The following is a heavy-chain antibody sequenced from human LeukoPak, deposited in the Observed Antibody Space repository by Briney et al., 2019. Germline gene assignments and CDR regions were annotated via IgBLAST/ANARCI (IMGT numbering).Heavy chain of an antibody. CDR2: VDPEDGEV. CDR3: AIDVGELLTY. D-gene: IGHD1-26*01. V-gene: IGHV1-24*01. CDR1: GYTLTELS. J-gene: IGHJ4*02. Sequence: ASVKVSCKVSGYTLTELSMHWVRQAPGKGLEWMGGVDPEDGEVIYAQKFQGRVTMTEDTSTDAAYMELSSLRSEDTAVYYCAIDVGELLTYWGQGTLVTVSS.